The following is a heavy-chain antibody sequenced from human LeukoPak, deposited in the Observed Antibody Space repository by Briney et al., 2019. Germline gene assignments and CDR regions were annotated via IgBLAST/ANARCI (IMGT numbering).Heavy chain of an antibody. J-gene: IGHJ3*02. Sequence: SETLSLTCAVSGGSISSGGYSWSWIRQPPGKGLEWIGYIYHSGSTYYNPSLKSRVTISVDRSKNQFSLKLSSVTAADTAANYCARQSGGDAFDIWGQGTMVTVSS. CDR1: GGSISSGGYS. V-gene: IGHV4-30-2*01. D-gene: IGHD1-26*01. CDR3: ARQSGGDAFDI. CDR2: IYHSGST.